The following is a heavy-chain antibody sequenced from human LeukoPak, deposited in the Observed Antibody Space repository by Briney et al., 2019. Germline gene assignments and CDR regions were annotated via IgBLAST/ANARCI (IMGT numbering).Heavy chain of an antibody. V-gene: IGHV3-23*01. CDR3: AKDARSRRIGYSGYANY. Sequence: PGGSLRLSCAASGFTFSSYAMSWVRQAPGKGLEWVSAISGSGGSKYYADSVKGRFTISRDNSKNSLDLQMNSLRAEDTAVYYCAKDARSRRIGYSGYANYWGQGTLVTVPS. D-gene: IGHD5-12*01. CDR2: ISGSGGSK. J-gene: IGHJ4*02. CDR1: GFTFSSYA.